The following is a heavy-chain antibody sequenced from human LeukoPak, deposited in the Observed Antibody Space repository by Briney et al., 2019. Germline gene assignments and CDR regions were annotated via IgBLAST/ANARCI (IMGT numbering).Heavy chain of an antibody. CDR3: ARVGVGATSGSFDI. V-gene: IGHV4-39*07. CDR2: IYYSGST. J-gene: IGHJ3*02. D-gene: IGHD1-26*01. Sequence: SETLSLTCTVSGGSISSSSYYWGWIRQPPGKGLEWIGSIYYSGSTYYNPSLKSRVTISVDTSKNQFSLKLSSVTAADTAVYYCARVGVGATSGSFDIWGQGTMVTVSS. CDR1: GGSISSSSYY.